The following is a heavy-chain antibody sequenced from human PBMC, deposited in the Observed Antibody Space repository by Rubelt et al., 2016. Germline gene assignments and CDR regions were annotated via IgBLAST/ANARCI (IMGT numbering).Heavy chain of an antibody. J-gene: IGHJ3*02. CDR2: IYYSGST. Sequence: QLQLQESGPGLVKPSETLSLTCTVSGGSISSSSYYWGWIRQPPGKGLEWIGSIYYSGSTYYNPSLQRGCSMSGGTAKSQVSLRLGSVTAADTGVYYCARAPPMIVVVRDAFDIWGQGTMVTVSS. CDR1: GGSISSSSYY. CDR3: ARAPPMIVVVRDAFDI. D-gene: IGHD3-22*01. V-gene: IGHV4-39*01.